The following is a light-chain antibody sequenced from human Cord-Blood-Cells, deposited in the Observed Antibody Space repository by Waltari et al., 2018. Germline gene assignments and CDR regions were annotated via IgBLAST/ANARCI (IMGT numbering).Light chain of an antibody. V-gene: IGLV2-8*01. Sequence: QSALTQPPSASGSPGQSLTISCTGTSSDVGGYNYVSWYQLHPGKAPKLMIYEVSQRPSGVPDRFSGSKSGNTASLTVSGLQAEDEADYYCSSYAGSNNLVFGGGTKLTVL. J-gene: IGLJ2*01. CDR3: SSYAGSNNLV. CDR2: EVS. CDR1: SSDVGGYNY.